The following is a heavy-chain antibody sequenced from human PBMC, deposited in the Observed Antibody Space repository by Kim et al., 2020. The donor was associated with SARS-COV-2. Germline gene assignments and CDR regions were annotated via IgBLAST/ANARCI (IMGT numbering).Heavy chain of an antibody. Sequence: GGSLRLSCAAPGISFSSYTMNWVRQAPGKGLEWVASISSGSNYIFYADSVKGRFTISRDYAKESLHLQMMSLRAEDTAVYYCARELRDSSGLGGNWFDPWGQGTLVTVSS. CDR2: ISSGSNYI. V-gene: IGHV3-21*01. D-gene: IGHD3-22*01. CDR1: GISFSSYT. CDR3: ARELRDSSGLGGNWFDP. J-gene: IGHJ5*02.